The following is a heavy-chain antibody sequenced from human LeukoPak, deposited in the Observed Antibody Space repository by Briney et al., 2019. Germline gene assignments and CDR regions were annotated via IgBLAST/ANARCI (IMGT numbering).Heavy chain of an antibody. CDR2: VDQDGSMK. V-gene: IGHV3-7*01. CDR1: GFAFSTYC. CDR3: TRDFVF. Sequence: GGSMRLSCAASGFAFSTYCMDWVRHAPGEGRGWVGIVDQDGSMKHYVDSVRGRFTISRDNARNSVYLQMSALRVEDTAVYYCTRDFVFWGQGSLVTASS. J-gene: IGHJ4*02. D-gene: IGHD3-3*01.